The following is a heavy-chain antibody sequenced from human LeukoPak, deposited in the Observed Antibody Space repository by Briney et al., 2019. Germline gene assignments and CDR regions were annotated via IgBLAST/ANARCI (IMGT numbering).Heavy chain of an antibody. CDR1: GGSFSGYY. V-gene: IGHV4-34*01. CDR3: ARGRGKQWAYFDY. J-gene: IGHJ4*02. D-gene: IGHD6-19*01. CDR2: INHSGST. Sequence: SETLSLTCAVYGGSFSGYYWSWIRQPPGKGLEWIGGINHSGSTNYNPSLKSRVIISVDTSKNQFSLKLSSVTAADTAVYYCARGRGKQWAYFDYWGQGTLVTVSS.